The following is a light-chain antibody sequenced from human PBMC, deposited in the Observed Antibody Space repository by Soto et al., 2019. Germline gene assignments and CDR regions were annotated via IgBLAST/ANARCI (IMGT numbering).Light chain of an antibody. CDR2: GAS. Sequence: EIVMTESPATLSVSPGERVTISCMAGQSLSSNLAWYQQKPGQAPRLLLYGASTRATDIPARFSGSGSGTEFTLTICSLQSEDFAVYFCQQFNNWPLAFGQGTPLEIK. J-gene: IGKJ5*01. CDR1: QSLSSN. CDR3: QQFNNWPLA. V-gene: IGKV3-15*01.